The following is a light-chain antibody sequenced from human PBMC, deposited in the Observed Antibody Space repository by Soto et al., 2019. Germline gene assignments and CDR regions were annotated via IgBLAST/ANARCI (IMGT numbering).Light chain of an antibody. J-gene: IGLJ2*01. CDR2: ANT. V-gene: IGLV1-40*01. CDR1: TSNIGAGYD. CDR3: QSYDIKLSSPV. Sequence: QPVLTQPPSVSGAPGQRVTISCAGNTSNIGAGYDVHWYQQFPGTAPRLVIHANTNRPSGVPDRFSGSKSGTSASLAITGLQADDEADYHCQSYDIKLSSPVFGGGTNLTVL.